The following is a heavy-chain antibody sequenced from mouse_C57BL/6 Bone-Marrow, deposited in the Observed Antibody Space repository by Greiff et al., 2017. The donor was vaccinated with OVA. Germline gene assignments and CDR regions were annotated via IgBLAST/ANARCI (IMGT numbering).Heavy chain of an antibody. CDR1: GYAFTNYL. Sequence: VKLQESGAELVRPGTSVKVSCKASGYAFTNYLIEWVKQRPGQGLEWIGVINPGSGGTNYNEKFKGKATLTADKSSSTAYMQLSSLTSEDSAVYFCARDDDYDRYYFDYWGQGTTLTVSS. D-gene: IGHD2-4*01. CDR3: ARDDDYDRYYFDY. J-gene: IGHJ2*01. CDR2: INPGSGGT. V-gene: IGHV1-54*01.